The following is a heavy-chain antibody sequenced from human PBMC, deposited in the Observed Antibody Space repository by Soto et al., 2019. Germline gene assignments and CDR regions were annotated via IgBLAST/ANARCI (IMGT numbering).Heavy chain of an antibody. CDR2: ISASGDNT. V-gene: IGHV3-23*01. CDR1: GFTFGSRA. CDR3: AKLTYSDLWSGSHDS. D-gene: IGHD3-3*01. Sequence: GGSLRLSCAASGFTFGSRAMSWVRQAPGKGLDWVSIISASGDNTYYADSVKGRFTISRDNSKNTLYLQVNSLRAEDTAVYYCAKLTYSDLWSGSHDSWGQGTLVTVSS. J-gene: IGHJ4*02.